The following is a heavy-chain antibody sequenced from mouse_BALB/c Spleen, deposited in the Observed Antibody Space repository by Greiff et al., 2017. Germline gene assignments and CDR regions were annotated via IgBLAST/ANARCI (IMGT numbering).Heavy chain of an antibody. Sequence: EVHLVESGGGLVKPGGSLKLSCAASGFAFSSYDMSWVRQTPEKRLEWVAYISSGGGSTYYPDTVKGRFTISRDNAKNTLYLQMSSLKSEDTAMYYCARLGPFYAMDYWGQGTSVTVSS. D-gene: IGHD4-1*01. V-gene: IGHV5-12-1*01. CDR1: GFAFSSYD. CDR3: ARLGPFYAMDY. J-gene: IGHJ4*01. CDR2: ISSGGGST.